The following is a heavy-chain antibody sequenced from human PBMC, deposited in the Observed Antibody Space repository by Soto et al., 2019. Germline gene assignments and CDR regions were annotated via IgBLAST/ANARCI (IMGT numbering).Heavy chain of an antibody. V-gene: IGHV1-3*01. CDR2: INAGNGNT. J-gene: IGHJ4*02. CDR3: ASSTADYDGYYFDY. Sequence: ASVKVSCKASGYTFTSYAMHWVRQAPGQRLEWMGWINAGNGNTKYSQNFQGRVTITRDTSASTAYMELSSLRSEDAAVYYCASSTADYDGYYFDYWGQGTLVTVSS. D-gene: IGHD4-17*01. CDR1: GYTFTSYA.